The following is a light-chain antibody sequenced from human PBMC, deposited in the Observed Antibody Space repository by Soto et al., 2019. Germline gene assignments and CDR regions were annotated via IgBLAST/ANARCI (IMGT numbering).Light chain of an antibody. CDR2: GSY. CDR3: QQYNNWPPYT. J-gene: IGKJ2*01. Sequence: IVMTQSPATLSVSTEDRATLFCRASPSVSTSLAWYQKKPGQAPRPLISGSYTRATGIPARFSGSGSGTEFFLNISSLQAEDFAVDYCQQYNNWPPYTFGQGTKLEIK. V-gene: IGKV3-15*01. CDR1: PSVSTS.